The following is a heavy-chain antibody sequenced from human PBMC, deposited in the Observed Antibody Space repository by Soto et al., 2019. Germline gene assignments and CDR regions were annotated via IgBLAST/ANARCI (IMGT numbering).Heavy chain of an antibody. Sequence: GGSLRLSCAASGFTFSSYAMHWVRQAPGKGLEWVAVISYDGSNKYYADSVKGRFTISRDNSKNTLYLQMNSLRAEDMAVYYCARDREGSAVFDYWGQGTLVTVSS. CDR3: ARDREGSAVFDY. J-gene: IGHJ4*02. CDR2: ISYDGSNK. V-gene: IGHV3-30-3*01. CDR1: GFTFSSYA.